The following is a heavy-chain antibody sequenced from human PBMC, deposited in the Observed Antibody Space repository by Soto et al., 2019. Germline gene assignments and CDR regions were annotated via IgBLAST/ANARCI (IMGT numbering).Heavy chain of an antibody. J-gene: IGHJ4*02. CDR3: ASFTITLSRDGYNPFDY. V-gene: IGHV3-23*01. CDR1: GFTFSSYA. CDR2: ISGSGGST. Sequence: GGSLRLSCAASGFTFSSYAMSWVRQAPGKGLEWVSAISGSGGSTYYADSVKGRFTISRDNSKNTLYLQMNSLRAEDTAVYYCASFTITLSRDGYNPFDYWGQGTLVTVSS. D-gene: IGHD5-12*01.